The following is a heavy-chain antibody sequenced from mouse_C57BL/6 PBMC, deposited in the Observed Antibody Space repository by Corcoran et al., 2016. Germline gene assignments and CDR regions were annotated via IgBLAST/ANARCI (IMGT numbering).Heavy chain of an antibody. CDR3: ARRDDYDVGGGFAY. J-gene: IGHJ3*01. D-gene: IGHD2-4*01. V-gene: IGHV1-50*01. CDR2: IDPSDSYT. Sequence: QVQLQQPGAELVKPGASVKLSCKASGYTFTSYWMQWVKQRPGQGLEWIGEIDPSDSYTNYNQKFKGKATLTVDTSSSTAYMQLSSLTSEDSAVYYCARRDDYDVGGGFAYWGQGTLVTVSA. CDR1: GYTFTSYW.